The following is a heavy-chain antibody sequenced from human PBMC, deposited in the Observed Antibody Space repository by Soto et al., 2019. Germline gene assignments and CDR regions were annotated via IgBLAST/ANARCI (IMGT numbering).Heavy chain of an antibody. Sequence: QVQLVQSGAEEKKPGASVKVSCKASGYTFTSYAMHWVRQAPGQRLEWMGWINAGNGNTKYSQKFQGRVTITRDTSASTVYMELSSLRYEVTALYYCARVSGWYFLDYSGQGTLVTVSS. D-gene: IGHD6-19*01. CDR1: GYTFTSYA. J-gene: IGHJ4*02. CDR3: ARVSGWYFLDY. CDR2: INAGNGNT. V-gene: IGHV1-3*05.